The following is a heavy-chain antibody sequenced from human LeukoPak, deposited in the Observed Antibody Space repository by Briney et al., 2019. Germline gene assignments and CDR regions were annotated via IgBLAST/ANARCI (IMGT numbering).Heavy chain of an antibody. V-gene: IGHV4-61*02. CDR2: IYTSGST. CDR1: GGSISSGSYY. J-gene: IGHJ4*02. D-gene: IGHD3-10*01. CDR3: AREIRGVIT. Sequence: PSETLSLTCAVSGGSISSGSYYWSWIRQPAGKGLEWIGRIYTSGSTNYNPSLKSRVTISVDTSKNQFSLKLSSVTAADTAVYYCAREIRGVITWGQGTLVTVSS.